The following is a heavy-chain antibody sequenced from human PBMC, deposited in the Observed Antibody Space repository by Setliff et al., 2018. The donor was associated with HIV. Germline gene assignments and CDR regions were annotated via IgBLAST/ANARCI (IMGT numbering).Heavy chain of an antibody. Sequence: GGSLRLSCAASGFTFSSYSMTWVRQAPGKGLEWVSSISSSSSYIYYAGSVKGRSTISRDNAKNSLYLQMNSLRAEDTAVYYCARYRAAAVTWYFDLWGRGTLVTVSS. V-gene: IGHV3-21*01. J-gene: IGHJ2*01. D-gene: IGHD6-13*01. CDR3: ARYRAAAVTWYFDL. CDR2: ISSSSSYI. CDR1: GFTFSSYS.